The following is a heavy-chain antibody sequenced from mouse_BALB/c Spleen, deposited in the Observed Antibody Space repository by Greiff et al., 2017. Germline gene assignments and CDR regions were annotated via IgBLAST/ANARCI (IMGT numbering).Heavy chain of an antibody. J-gene: IGHJ4*01. CDR2: IYPGSGSN. Sequence: LQQPGSELVRPGASVKLSCKASGYTFTSYWMHWVKQSPGQGLEWSGNIYPGSGSNNYDEKFKSKATMTVDTSSSTAYMQLSSLTSEDSAVYYCTGYDGVYAMDYWGQGTSVTVSS. V-gene: IGHV1S22*01. CDR1: GYTFTSYW. CDR3: TGYDGVYAMDY. D-gene: IGHD2-2*01.